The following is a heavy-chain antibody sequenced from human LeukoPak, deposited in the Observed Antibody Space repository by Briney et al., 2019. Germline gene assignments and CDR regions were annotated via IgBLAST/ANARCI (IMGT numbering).Heavy chain of an antibody. CDR3: TTELRWELPATDY. CDR1: GFTFSNAW. V-gene: IGHV3-15*01. D-gene: IGHD1-26*01. Sequence: GGSLRLSCAASGFTFSNAWMRWVRQAPGKGLEWVGRIKSKTDGGTTDYGAPVKGRFTISRDDSKNTFYLQMNSLKTDDTAVYYCTTELRWELPATDYWGQGTLVTVSS. J-gene: IGHJ4*02. CDR2: IKSKTDGGTT.